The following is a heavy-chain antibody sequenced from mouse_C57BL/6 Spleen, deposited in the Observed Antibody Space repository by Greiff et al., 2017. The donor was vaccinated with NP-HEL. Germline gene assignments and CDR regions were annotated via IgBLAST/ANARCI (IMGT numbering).Heavy chain of an antibody. CDR1: GFNIKDYY. V-gene: IGHV14-1*01. Sequence: EVMLVESGAELVRPGASVKLSCTASGFNIKDYYMHWVKQRPEQGLEWIGRIDPEDGDTEYAPKFQGKATMTADTSSNTAYLQLSSLTSEDTAVYYCTSSYYSKGYAMDYWGQGTSVTVSS. D-gene: IGHD2-5*01. J-gene: IGHJ4*01. CDR2: IDPEDGDT. CDR3: TSSYYSKGYAMDY.